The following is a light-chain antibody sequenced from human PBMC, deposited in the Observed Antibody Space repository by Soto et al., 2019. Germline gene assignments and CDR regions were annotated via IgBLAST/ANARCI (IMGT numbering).Light chain of an antibody. J-gene: IGLJ1*01. Sequence: QSVLTQPPSVSGAPGXGVTISCTGSSSNIGAGYDVHWYQQLPGTAPKLLIYGNTNRPSGVPDRFSGSKSGTSASLAITGLQAEDAADYYCQSFDSSLSSYVFGTGTKLTVL. V-gene: IGLV1-40*01. CDR2: GNT. CDR1: SSNIGAGYD. CDR3: QSFDSSLSSYV.